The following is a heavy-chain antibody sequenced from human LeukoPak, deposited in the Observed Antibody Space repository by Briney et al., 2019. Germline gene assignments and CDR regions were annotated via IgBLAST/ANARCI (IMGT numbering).Heavy chain of an antibody. J-gene: IGHJ3*02. CDR2: IWYDGSNE. CDR1: GFTFSSYG. V-gene: IGHV3-33*01. D-gene: IGHD1-26*01. Sequence: PGRSLRLSCAASGFTFSSYGMHWVRQAPGKGLEWVALIWYDGSNEYYADSVKGRFTISRDNTKNTLYLQMNSLRADDTAVYYCARDVGFIVGATPGAFDIWGQGTMVTVSS. CDR3: ARDVGFIVGATPGAFDI.